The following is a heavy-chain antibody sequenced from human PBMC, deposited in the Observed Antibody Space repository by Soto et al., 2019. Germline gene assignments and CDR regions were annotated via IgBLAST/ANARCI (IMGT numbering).Heavy chain of an antibody. CDR1: GGTFSSYA. D-gene: IGHD6-19*01. V-gene: IGHV1-69*13. J-gene: IGHJ4*02. CDR2: IIPIFGTA. CDR3: ARLLGGAVAGTSYFDD. Sequence: GXSVKVSCKASGGTFSSYASRLVRQAPGQGLEWMGGIIPIFGTANYAQKFQGRVTITSDESTSTAYMELSSLRSEDTAVYYCARLLGGAVAGTSYFDDWGQGTLVTVSS.